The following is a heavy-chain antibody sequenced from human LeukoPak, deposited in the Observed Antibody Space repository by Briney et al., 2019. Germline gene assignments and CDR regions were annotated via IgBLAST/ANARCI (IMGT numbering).Heavy chain of an antibody. CDR1: GFTFSSYS. J-gene: IGHJ4*02. CDR2: ISSSSSYI. D-gene: IGHD3-16*02. V-gene: IGHV3-21*01. CDR3: ARELYDYVWGSYRPWVFDY. Sequence: GGSLRLSCAASGFTFSSYSMNWVRQAPGKGLEWVSSISSSSSYIYYADSVKGRFTISRDNAKNSLYLQMHSMRAEDTAVYYCARELYDYVWGSYRPWVFDYWGQGTLVTVSS.